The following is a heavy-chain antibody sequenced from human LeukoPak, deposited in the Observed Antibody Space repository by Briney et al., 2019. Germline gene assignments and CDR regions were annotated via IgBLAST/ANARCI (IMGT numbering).Heavy chain of an antibody. CDR1: GYTLTELS. J-gene: IGHJ5*02. CDR2: ISAYNGNT. Sequence: ASVKVSCKVSGYTLTELSMHWVRQAPGQGLEWMGWISAYNGNTNYAQKLQGRVTMTTDTSTSTAYMELRSLRSDDTAVYYCAREGSYYYGSGSSRNWFDPWGQGTLVTVSS. CDR3: AREGSYYYGSGSSRNWFDP. D-gene: IGHD3-10*01. V-gene: IGHV1-18*01.